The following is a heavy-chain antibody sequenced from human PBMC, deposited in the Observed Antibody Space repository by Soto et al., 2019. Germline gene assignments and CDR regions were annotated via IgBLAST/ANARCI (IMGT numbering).Heavy chain of an antibody. D-gene: IGHD3-16*01. CDR3: ARGGGQTYYYYPMDV. J-gene: IGHJ6*02. V-gene: IGHV1-2*02. Sequence: VQLVQSGAEVKKPGASVKVSCKAFGYTFTYHYIHWVRQAPGQGLEWMGYINPNSGGTRVDKRFQDRVAMTRDTAFNTTYVELSRLTSDDTAIYYCARGGGQTYYYYPMDVWGQGTTVTVSS. CDR1: GYTFTYHY. CDR2: INPNSGGT.